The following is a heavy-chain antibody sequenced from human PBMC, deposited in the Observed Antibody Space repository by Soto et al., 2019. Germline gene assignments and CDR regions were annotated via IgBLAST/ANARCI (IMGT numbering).Heavy chain of an antibody. CDR3: ASPARNYDFWSCYSFDI. J-gene: IGHJ3*02. CDR2: MNPNSGNT. Sequence: QVQLVQSGAEVKKPGASVKVSCKASGYTFTSYDINWVRQATGQGLEWMGWMNPNSGNTGYAQKFQGRVTMTRNTSISTAYMELSSLRCEDTAVYYCASPARNYDFWSCYSFDIWGQGTMVTVSS. CDR1: GYTFTSYD. V-gene: IGHV1-8*01. D-gene: IGHD3-3*01.